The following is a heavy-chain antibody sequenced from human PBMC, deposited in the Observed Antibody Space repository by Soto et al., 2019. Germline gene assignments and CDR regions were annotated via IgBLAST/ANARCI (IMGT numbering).Heavy chain of an antibody. CDR1: GGSISSYY. V-gene: IGHV4-4*07. Sequence: SVTLSLTCTVSGGSISSYYWSWIRQPAGKGLEWIGRIYTSGSTNYNPSLKSRVTMSVDTSKNQFSLKLSSVTAADTAVYYCARENTIFGVVIIGFDYWGQGTLVTVSS. CDR3: ARENTIFGVVIIGFDY. D-gene: IGHD3-3*01. J-gene: IGHJ4*02. CDR2: IYTSGST.